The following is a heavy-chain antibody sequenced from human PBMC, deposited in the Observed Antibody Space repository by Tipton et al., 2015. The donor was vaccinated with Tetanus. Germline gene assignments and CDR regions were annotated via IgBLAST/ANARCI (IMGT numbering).Heavy chain of an antibody. Sequence: TLSLTCTGSGDSISSGDFYWSWIRQHPGKGLEWIGYIYFTGTTYYNPSLESRLTISIDTSKNQFSLELTSVTAADSAVYYCERDSYYSSRWSFADYWGQGTLVTVSS. CDR1: GDSISSGDFY. CDR3: ERDSYYSSRWSFADY. CDR2: IYFTGTT. V-gene: IGHV4-31*03. J-gene: IGHJ4*02. D-gene: IGHD3-22*01.